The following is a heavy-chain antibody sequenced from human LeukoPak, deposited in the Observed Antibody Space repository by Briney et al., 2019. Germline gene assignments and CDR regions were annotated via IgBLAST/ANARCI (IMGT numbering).Heavy chain of an antibody. J-gene: IGHJ4*02. CDR1: GGTFSSYA. Sequence: SVKVSCKASGGTFSSYAISWVRQAPGQGLEWMGRIIPILGIANYAQKFQGRVTITADKSTSTAYMELSSLRSEDTAVYYCARAVDYYDSSTLGYWGQGTLVTVSS. CDR2: IIPILGIA. CDR3: ARAVDYYDSSTLGY. V-gene: IGHV1-69*04. D-gene: IGHD3-22*01.